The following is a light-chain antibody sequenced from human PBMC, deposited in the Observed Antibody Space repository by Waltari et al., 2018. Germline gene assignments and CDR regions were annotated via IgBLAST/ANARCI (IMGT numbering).Light chain of an antibody. CDR3: LQATQFPRS. Sequence: DIVMIQTPLSSPVTLGQPASISCRSSQSLVHSDGSTYLSWLQQRPGQPPRLLIYEISNRFSGVPDRFSGSGAGTDFTLKISRVEAEDVGIYYCLQATQFPRSFGQGTKLEIK. CDR2: EIS. V-gene: IGKV2-24*01. CDR1: QSLVHSDGSTY. J-gene: IGKJ2*01.